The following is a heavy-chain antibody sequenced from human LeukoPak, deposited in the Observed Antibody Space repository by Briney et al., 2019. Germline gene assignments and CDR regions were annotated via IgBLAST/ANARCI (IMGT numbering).Heavy chain of an antibody. V-gene: IGHV4-4*02. J-gene: IGHJ4*02. CDR3: ARRILGGSGWTFDS. D-gene: IGHD6-19*01. Sequence: SETLSLTCGVSGGSISSTNWWTWVRQPPGEGLEWIGEVHLSGRTNYNPSLESRVTMSVGMSENHISLKLPSVTAADTAVYYCARRILGGSGWTFDSWGQGALVTVSS. CDR2: VHLSGRT. CDR1: GGSISSTNW.